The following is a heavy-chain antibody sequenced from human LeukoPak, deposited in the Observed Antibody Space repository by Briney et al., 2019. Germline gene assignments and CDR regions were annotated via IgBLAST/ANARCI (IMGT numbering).Heavy chain of an antibody. Sequence: PSETLSLTCTVSGGSISSYYWSWIRQPPGKGLEWIGYIYYSGSTNYNPSLKSRVTISVDTSKNQFSLKLSSVTAADTPVYYCARDGVGATYSTLPSKSAFDIWGQGTMVTVSS. J-gene: IGHJ3*02. V-gene: IGHV4-59*01. CDR2: IYYSGST. CDR3: ARDGVGATYSTLPSKSAFDI. D-gene: IGHD1-26*01. CDR1: GGSISSYY.